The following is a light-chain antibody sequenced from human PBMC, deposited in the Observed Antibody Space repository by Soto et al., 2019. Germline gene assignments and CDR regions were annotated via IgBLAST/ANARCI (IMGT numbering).Light chain of an antibody. J-gene: IGKJ4*01. CDR1: QSVSSS. CDR2: DES. CDR3: QQRSRWRLT. Sequence: EIVLTKSPATLSLSPGETATLSCRASQSVSSSLAWYQQKPGQTPRLLIYDESNRATGIPDRFSGSGSGKGFSLAVRSLEPEDFSVYYCQQRSRWRLTFGGGTKVQIK. V-gene: IGKV3-11*01.